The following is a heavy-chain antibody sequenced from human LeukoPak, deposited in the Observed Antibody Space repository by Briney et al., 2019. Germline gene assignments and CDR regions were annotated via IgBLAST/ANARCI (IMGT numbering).Heavy chain of an antibody. CDR2: MNPNSGNT. J-gene: IGHJ6*03. Sequence: ASVKVFCKASGYTFTSYDINWVRQATGQGLEWMGWMNPNSGNTGYAQKFQGRVTMTRNTSISTAYMELSSLRSEDTAVYYCARAHCSSTSCYIGYYYYYMDVWGKGTTVTVSS. D-gene: IGHD2-2*02. V-gene: IGHV1-8*01. CDR1: GYTFTSYD. CDR3: ARAHCSSTSCYIGYYYYYMDV.